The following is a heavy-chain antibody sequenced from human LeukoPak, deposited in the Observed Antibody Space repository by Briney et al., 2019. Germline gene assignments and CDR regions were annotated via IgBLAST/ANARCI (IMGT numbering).Heavy chain of an antibody. D-gene: IGHD3-10*01. V-gene: IGHV3-30*04. J-gene: IGHJ3*02. CDR2: ISYDGSNK. CDR3: ARGFTESWGFGDAFDI. CDR1: GFTFSSYA. Sequence: PGRSLRLSCAASGFTFSSYAMHWVREAPGKGLEWVAVISYDGSNKYYADSVKGRFTISRDNSKNTLYLQMNSLRAEDTAVYYCARGFTESWGFGDAFDIWGQGTMVTVSS.